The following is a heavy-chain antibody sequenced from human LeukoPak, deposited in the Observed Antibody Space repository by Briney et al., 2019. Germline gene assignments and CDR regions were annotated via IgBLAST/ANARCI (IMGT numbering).Heavy chain of an antibody. Sequence: GGSMRLSCAASGFTFSNAWMSWVRQAPGKGLEWVGRIKSKTDGGTTDYAAPVKGRFTISRDDSKNTLYLQMNSLKTEDTAVYYCTTDQFIYYDSSGYYYKTGYFQHWGQGTLVTASP. CDR2: IKSKTDGGTT. J-gene: IGHJ1*01. V-gene: IGHV3-15*01. CDR1: GFTFSNAW. D-gene: IGHD3-22*01. CDR3: TTDQFIYYDSSGYYYKTGYFQH.